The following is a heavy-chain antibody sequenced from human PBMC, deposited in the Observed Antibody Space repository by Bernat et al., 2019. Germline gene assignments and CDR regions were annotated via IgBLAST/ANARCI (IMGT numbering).Heavy chain of an antibody. CDR2: LRYDGSNK. V-gene: IGHV3-30*02. CDR1: GFTFSSYG. D-gene: IGHD3-22*01. J-gene: IGHJ4*02. Sequence: QVQLVESGGGVVQPGGSLRLSCAASGFTFSSYGMHWVRQAPGKGLEWVAFLRYDGSNKSYADSVQGRFTISRDNSKNTLYLQMNSLRAEATAVYYCAKPGGDNYYDSSGYYYFDYWGQGTLVTVSS. CDR3: AKPGGDNYYDSSGYYYFDY.